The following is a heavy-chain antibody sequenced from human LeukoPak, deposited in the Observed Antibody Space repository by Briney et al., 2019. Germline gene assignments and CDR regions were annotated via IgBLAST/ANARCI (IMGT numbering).Heavy chain of an antibody. CDR1: GFTFSSYW. CDR3: ARDRTYYYDSSGYP. Sequence: GGSLRLSCAASGFTFSSYWMSWVRQAPGEGLEWVANIKQDGSEKYYVDSVKGRFTISRDNAKNSLYLQMNSLRAEDTAVYYCARDRTYYYDSSGYPWGQGTLVTVSS. D-gene: IGHD3-22*01. V-gene: IGHV3-7*01. J-gene: IGHJ5*02. CDR2: IKQDGSEK.